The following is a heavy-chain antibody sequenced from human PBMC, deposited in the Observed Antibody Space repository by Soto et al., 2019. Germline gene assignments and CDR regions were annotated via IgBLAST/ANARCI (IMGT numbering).Heavy chain of an antibody. J-gene: IGHJ4*02. D-gene: IGHD3-10*01. V-gene: IGHV4-39*01. CDR3: ARHRGGSGTYSSALDY. CDR2: ISFGGST. CDR1: GGSISISGSY. Sequence: SETLSLNCTVSGGSISISGSYWGWIRQSPGKGLEWIGSISFGGSTYYNPSLKSRVTISVDTSRNQFSLNLSSVTAADTAVYYCARHRGGSGTYSSALDYWGQGTLVTVSS.